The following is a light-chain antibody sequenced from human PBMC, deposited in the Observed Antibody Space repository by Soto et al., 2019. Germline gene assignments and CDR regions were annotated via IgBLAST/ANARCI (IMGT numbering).Light chain of an antibody. V-gene: IGKV3-15*01. CDR1: QHVSSN. CDR2: GAS. CDR3: LKYSNWPGT. Sequence: EIVLTQSPATLSVSQGERATLSCRTSQHVSSNLAWSQHKPGQAPRLLIYGASTRADGVPARFSGGGFGTDFTLTISSLESEDVAVYYCLKYSNWPGTFGLGTKVEI. J-gene: IGKJ1*01.